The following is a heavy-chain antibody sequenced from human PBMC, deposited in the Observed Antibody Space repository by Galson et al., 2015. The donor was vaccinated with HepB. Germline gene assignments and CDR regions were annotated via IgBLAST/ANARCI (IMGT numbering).Heavy chain of an antibody. V-gene: IGHV1-69*13. Sequence: SVKVSCKASGGTFSSYAISWVRRAPGQGLEWMGGIIPIFGTANYAQKFQGRVTITADESTSTAYMELSSLRSEDTAVYYCASKRKGSGSRLYYYYYYGMDVWGQGTTVTVSS. D-gene: IGHD3-10*01. J-gene: IGHJ6*02. CDR2: IIPIFGTA. CDR1: GGTFSSYA. CDR3: ASKRKGSGSRLYYYYYYGMDV.